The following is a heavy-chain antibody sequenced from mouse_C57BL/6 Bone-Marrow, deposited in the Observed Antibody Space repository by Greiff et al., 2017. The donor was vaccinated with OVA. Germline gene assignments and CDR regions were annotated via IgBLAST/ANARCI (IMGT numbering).Heavy chain of an antibody. CDR1: GFTFTNYY. Sequence: EVKLVESGGGLVQPGDSLSLSCAASGFTFTNYYMSWVRQPPGKALEWLAFIRNKPNGSTTDYSASVKGRFTISRDDSQSILYLQMNALRAEDSATYYCARYKGRVAVDYFDYWGQGTALTVSS. J-gene: IGHJ2*01. CDR2: IRNKPNGSTT. D-gene: IGHD1-1*01. V-gene: IGHV7-3*01. CDR3: ARYKGRVAVDYFDY.